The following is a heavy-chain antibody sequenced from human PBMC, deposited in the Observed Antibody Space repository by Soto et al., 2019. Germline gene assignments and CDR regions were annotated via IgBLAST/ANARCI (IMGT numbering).Heavy chain of an antibody. J-gene: IGHJ3*02. Sequence: EVQLVESGGGLVQPGGSLRLSCAASGFTFSYYSMNWVRQAPGKGLEWLSYISTSGSTKYYADSVKGRFTISRDNANNSRYLQMSSLRDEDTAVYYCARVEGGFDIWGQGTMVTVSS. D-gene: IGHD3-16*01. CDR1: GFTFSYYS. CDR2: ISTSGSTK. V-gene: IGHV3-48*02. CDR3: ARVEGGFDI.